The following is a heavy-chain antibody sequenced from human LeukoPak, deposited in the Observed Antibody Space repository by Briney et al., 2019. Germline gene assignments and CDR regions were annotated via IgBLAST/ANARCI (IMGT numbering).Heavy chain of an antibody. CDR3: ARGQWLPYDAFDI. D-gene: IGHD5-12*01. CDR2: IYYSGST. J-gene: IGHJ3*02. Sequence: PSETLSLTCTVSGASLSGYYWSWIRQPPGKGLEWIGYIYYSGSTSYNPSLKSRITISVDTSKNQFSLKLNSVTAADTAVYFCARGQWLPYDAFDIWGQGTMVTVSP. V-gene: IGHV4-59*08. CDR1: GASLSGYY.